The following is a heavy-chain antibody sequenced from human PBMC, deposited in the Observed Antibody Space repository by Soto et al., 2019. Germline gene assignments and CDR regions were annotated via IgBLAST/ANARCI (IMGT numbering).Heavy chain of an antibody. Sequence: SVKVSCKASGGTFSNYAITWVRQAPGPGLEWLGRIIPIFGSVTFAQKFQGRITLTADESTTTVYMELSSLRSDDTAVYYCAKDGGKDGYFGNWFDPWGQGTQVTVSS. CDR3: AKDGGKDGYFGNWFDP. J-gene: IGHJ5*02. CDR2: IIPIFGSV. CDR1: GGTFSNYA. D-gene: IGHD5-12*01. V-gene: IGHV1-69*13.